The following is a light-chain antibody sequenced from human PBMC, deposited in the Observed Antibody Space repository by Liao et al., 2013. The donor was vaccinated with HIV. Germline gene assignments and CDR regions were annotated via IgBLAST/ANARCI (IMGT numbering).Light chain of an antibody. V-gene: IGLV3-21*02. CDR2: FDS. Sequence: YVLTQPPSVAVAPGQTAGITCGAYNIGSKPVNWYQQKTGQAPVLVVFFDSGRPSGIPERFSGSNSGNTATLTISRVEAGDEADYYCQVWDDNSNHVVFGGGTKLTVL. CDR3: QVWDDNSNHVV. CDR1: NIGSKP. J-gene: IGLJ2*01.